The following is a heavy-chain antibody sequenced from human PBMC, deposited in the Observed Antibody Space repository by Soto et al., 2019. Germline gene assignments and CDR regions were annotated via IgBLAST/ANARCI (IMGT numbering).Heavy chain of an antibody. J-gene: IGHJ6*02. CDR2: IYYSGST. D-gene: IGHD3-22*01. CDR3: ARHPSRRYYDSSGYYYPLVYGMDA. Sequence: SETLSLTCSVSGGSISGYYGSWIRQPPGKGLEWIGYIYYSGSTNYNPSLKSRVTISVDTSKNQFSLKLSSVTAADTAVYYCARHPSRRYYDSSGYYYPLVYGMDAWGQGTTVTVSS. CDR1: GGSISGYY. V-gene: IGHV4-59*08.